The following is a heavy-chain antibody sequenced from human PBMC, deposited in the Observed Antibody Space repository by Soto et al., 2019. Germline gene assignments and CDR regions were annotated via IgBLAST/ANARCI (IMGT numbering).Heavy chain of an antibody. CDR1: GDSVSSNTAS. CDR3: AKGDNLGPKTGYAFDP. J-gene: IGHJ5*02. CDR2: TYSRSKWYN. D-gene: IGHD5-12*01. Sequence: PSQTLSLPCAISGDSVSSNTASWNWVRQSPSRGLEWLGRTYSRSKWYNDYAVSVKSRIIINPDTSKNQFSLQLNSVTPEDTAVYYCAKGDNLGPKTGYAFDPWGQGIQGTVSS. V-gene: IGHV6-1*01.